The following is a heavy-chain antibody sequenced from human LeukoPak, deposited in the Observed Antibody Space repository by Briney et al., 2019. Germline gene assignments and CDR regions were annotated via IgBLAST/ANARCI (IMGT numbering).Heavy chain of an antibody. CDR2: ISGDGVST. CDR1: GLPIGDFA. Sequence: GGSLRLSCVASGLPIGDFAMHWVRQAPGQGLEWVSLISGDGVSTFFTDSVKGRFSISRDNSKNSLFLEMSSLKTEDTAMYYCARESGKFDYWGQGTLVAVSS. J-gene: IGHJ4*02. V-gene: IGHV3-43*02. CDR3: ARESGKFDY.